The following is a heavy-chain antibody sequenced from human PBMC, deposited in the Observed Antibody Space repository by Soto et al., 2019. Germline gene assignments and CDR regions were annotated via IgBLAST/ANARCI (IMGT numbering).Heavy chain of an antibody. V-gene: IGHV4-4*08. Sequence: SETLSLTCVVSGGSLSSYYWSWIRQPPGKGLEWIGYIYNSGNTNYNPSLNSQVTISVDTSKNQFSLNVISVTAADTAVYYCRRSSRYSTDVWGQGTTVTVSS. J-gene: IGHJ6*02. CDR1: GGSLSSYY. CDR3: RRSSRYSTDV. CDR2: IYNSGNT. D-gene: IGHD6-13*01.